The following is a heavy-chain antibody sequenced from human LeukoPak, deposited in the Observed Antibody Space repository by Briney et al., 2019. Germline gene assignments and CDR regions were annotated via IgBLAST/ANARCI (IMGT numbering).Heavy chain of an antibody. CDR2: IWYDGSNK. Sequence: PGGSLRLSCAASGFTFSSYGMHWVRQAPGKGLEWVAVIWYDGSNKYHADSVKGRFTISRDNSKNTLYLQMNSLRAEDTAVYYCASLAGVFDYWGQGTLVTVSS. CDR1: GFTFSSYG. D-gene: IGHD6-19*01. J-gene: IGHJ4*02. V-gene: IGHV3-33*01. CDR3: ASLAGVFDY.